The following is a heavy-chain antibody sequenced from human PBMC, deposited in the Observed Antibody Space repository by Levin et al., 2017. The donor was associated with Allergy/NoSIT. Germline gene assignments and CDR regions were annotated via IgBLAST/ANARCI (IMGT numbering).Heavy chain of an antibody. Sequence: PSETLSLTCTVSGGSISSYYWSWIRQPPGKGLEWIGYIYYSGSTNYNPSLKSRVTISVDTSKNQFSLKLSSVTAADTAVYYCARIVVPAARGANYYYYYYMDVWGKGTTVTVSS. D-gene: IGHD2-2*01. J-gene: IGHJ6*03. CDR2: IYYSGST. CDR3: ARIVVPAARGANYYYYYYMDV. V-gene: IGHV4-59*01. CDR1: GGSISSYY.